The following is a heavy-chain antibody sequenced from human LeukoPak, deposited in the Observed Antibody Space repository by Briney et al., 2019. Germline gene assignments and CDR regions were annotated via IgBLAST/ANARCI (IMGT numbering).Heavy chain of an antibody. CDR1: DFPFIGYT. D-gene: IGHD5-18*01. Sequence: PGGSLRLSCAASDFPFIGYTMHWVRQAPGKGLEWVAGIPYDGSQNSYADSVKGRFSISRDNSKSALYLQLSSLRAEDTAVYYCARARSSYGYGDAFDIWGQGIMVTVSS. CDR3: ARARSSYGYGDAFDI. V-gene: IGHV3-30*04. CDR2: IPYDGSQN. J-gene: IGHJ3*02.